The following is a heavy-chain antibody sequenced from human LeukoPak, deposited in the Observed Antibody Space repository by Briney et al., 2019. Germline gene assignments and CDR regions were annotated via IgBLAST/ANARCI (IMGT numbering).Heavy chain of an antibody. D-gene: IGHD3-22*01. J-gene: IGHJ4*02. CDR3: ARDRRYYYDSSGYYYGGLFDY. CDR1: GGSVSDYY. V-gene: IGHV4-59*02. Sequence: TSETLSLTCTVSGGSVSDYYWSWIRQSPGKGLEWIGYIYYTGSTSYNPSLRSRVTMSVDTSKNQFSLKLSSVTAADTAVYYCARDRRYYYDSSGYYYGGLFDYWGQGTLVTVSS. CDR2: IYYTGST.